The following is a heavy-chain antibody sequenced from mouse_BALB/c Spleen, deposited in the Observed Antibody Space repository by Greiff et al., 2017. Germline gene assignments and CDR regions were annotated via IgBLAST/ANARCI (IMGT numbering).Heavy chain of an antibody. CDR3: ARDGYQYFDV. D-gene: IGHD2-2*01. Sequence: EVHLVESGGGLVQPGGSLRLSCATSGFTFTDYYMSWVRQPPGKALEWLGFIRNKANGYTTEYSASVKGRFTISRDNSQSILYLQMNTLRAEDSATYYCARDGYQYFDVWGAGTTVTVSS. J-gene: IGHJ1*01. CDR2: IRNKANGYTT. CDR1: GFTFTDYY. V-gene: IGHV7-3*02.